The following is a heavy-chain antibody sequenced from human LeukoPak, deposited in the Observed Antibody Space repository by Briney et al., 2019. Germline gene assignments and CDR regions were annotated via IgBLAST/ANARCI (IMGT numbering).Heavy chain of an antibody. J-gene: IGHJ6*03. CDR3: ARDLNFGVVIRGRFYMDV. Sequence: ASVKVSCKASGYTFTGYYMHWVRQAPGQGLEWMGWINPNSGGTNYAQKFQGRVTMTRDTSISTACMELSRLRSDDTAVYYCARDLNFGVVIRGRFYMDVWGKGTTVTVSS. D-gene: IGHD3-3*01. V-gene: IGHV1-2*02. CDR1: GYTFTGYY. CDR2: INPNSGGT.